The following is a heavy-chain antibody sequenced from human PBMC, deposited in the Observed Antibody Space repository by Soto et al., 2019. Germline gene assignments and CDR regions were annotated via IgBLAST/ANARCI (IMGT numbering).Heavy chain of an antibody. J-gene: IGHJ4*02. Sequence: VGSLRLSCAASGFTFSDSEMNWVRQAPGKGLEWVAYISSSGDTIYYAHSVTGRFTISRDNAKSSLYLQMNSLRAEDTAVYYCAKYRGDFHYYFDSWGQGTLVTVSS. V-gene: IGHV3-48*03. CDR3: AKYRGDFHYYFDS. D-gene: IGHD2-21*02. CDR1: GFTFSDSE. CDR2: ISSSGDTI.